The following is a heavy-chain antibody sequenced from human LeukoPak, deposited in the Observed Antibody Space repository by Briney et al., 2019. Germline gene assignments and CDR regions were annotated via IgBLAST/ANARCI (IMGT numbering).Heavy chain of an antibody. D-gene: IGHD4-23*01. CDR1: GYTFTSYY. CDR2: INPSGGST. Sequence: GASVKVSCKASGYTFTSYYMHWVRQAPGQGLEWMGIINPSGGSTSYAQKFQGRVTMTRDTSTSTVYMGLSSLRSEDTAVYYCARVDEGYGDYSPIWYWGQGTLVTVSS. V-gene: IGHV1-46*01. J-gene: IGHJ4*02. CDR3: ARVDEGYGDYSPIWY.